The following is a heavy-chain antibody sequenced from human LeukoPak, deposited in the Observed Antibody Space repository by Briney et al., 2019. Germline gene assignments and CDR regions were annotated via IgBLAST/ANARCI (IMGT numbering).Heavy chain of an antibody. CDR2: ISGSDAGT. Sequence: PGGSLRLACAASGFTFKNYAMSWVRQAPGKGLEWVSAISGSDAGTYYADSVKGRCTISRDNSENTVYLQMNNLTSGDTAVYYCARSLTMVRGYDYWGQGTLVTVSS. CDR1: GFTFKNYA. J-gene: IGHJ4*02. V-gene: IGHV3-23*01. CDR3: ARSLTMVRGYDY. D-gene: IGHD3-10*01.